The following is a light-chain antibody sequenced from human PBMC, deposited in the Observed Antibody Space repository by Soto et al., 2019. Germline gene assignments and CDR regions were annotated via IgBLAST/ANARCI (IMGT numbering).Light chain of an antibody. J-gene: IGKJ4*01. CDR2: GAS. CDR1: QSVSSS. CDR3: HQYNDWPLT. Sequence: EIVMTHSPATLSVSPGERATLSCRASQSVSSSLAWYQQKPGQAPRLLIYGASTRATGIPARFSGSGSGTEFTLTISSLQSEDFAVYYCHQYNDWPLTFGGGTKVEIK. V-gene: IGKV3-15*01.